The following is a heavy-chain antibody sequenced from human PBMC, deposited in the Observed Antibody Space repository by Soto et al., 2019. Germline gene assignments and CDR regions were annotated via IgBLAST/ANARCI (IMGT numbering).Heavy chain of an antibody. Sequence: QVQLVQSGAEVKKPGSSVKVSCKASGGTFSSYAISWVRQAPGQGLEWMGGIIPISGTANYAQKFQGRVTITADESTSTAYMELSSLRSEDTPVYYCARSQGSSTSLEIYYYYYYGMDVWGHGTTVTVSS. CDR2: IIPISGTA. CDR3: ARSQGSSTSLEIYYYYYYGMDV. D-gene: IGHD2-2*01. V-gene: IGHV1-69*01. J-gene: IGHJ6*02. CDR1: GGTFSSYA.